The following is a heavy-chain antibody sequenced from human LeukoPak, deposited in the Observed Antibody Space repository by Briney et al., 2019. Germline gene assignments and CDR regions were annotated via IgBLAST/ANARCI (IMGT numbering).Heavy chain of an antibody. V-gene: IGHV3-7*03. J-gene: IGHJ4*02. CDR2: IKEDGSEK. Sequence: GGSLRLSCAASGIIFSSYWMSWVRQAPGKGLEWVANIKEDGSEKHYVDSVKGRFTISRDNAKNLLYLQMNSLRAEDTAVYYCARGGGYTYGWNCWGQGTLVTVSS. CDR3: ARGGGYTYGWNC. D-gene: IGHD2-15*01. CDR1: GIIFSSYW.